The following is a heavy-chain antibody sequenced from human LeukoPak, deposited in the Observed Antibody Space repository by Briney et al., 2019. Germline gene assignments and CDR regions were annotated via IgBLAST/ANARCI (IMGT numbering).Heavy chain of an antibody. D-gene: IGHD6-13*01. V-gene: IGHV4-4*02. Sequence: PSETLSLTCAVSGGSISSSNWWSWVRQPPGKGLEWIGEIYHSGSTNYNPSLKSRVTISVDKSKNQFSLKLSSVTAADTAVYYCARCGGGSSWYVPSDYWGQGTLVTVSS. CDR2: IYHSGST. CDR1: GGSISSSNW. J-gene: IGHJ4*02. CDR3: ARCGGGSSWYVPSDY.